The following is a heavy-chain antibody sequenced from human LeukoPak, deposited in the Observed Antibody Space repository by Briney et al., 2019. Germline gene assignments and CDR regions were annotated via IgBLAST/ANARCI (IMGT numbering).Heavy chain of an antibody. D-gene: IGHD3-3*01. V-gene: IGHV3-11*01. Sequence: GGSLRLSCAASGFTFSDYYMSWIRQAPGKGLEWVSYISSSGTIIYYADSVKGRFTISRDSAKNSLYLQMNSLRAEDTAVYYCARVLREWLLFGWFDPWGQGTLVTVSS. CDR3: ARVLREWLLFGWFDP. CDR2: ISSSGTII. CDR1: GFTFSDYY. J-gene: IGHJ5*02.